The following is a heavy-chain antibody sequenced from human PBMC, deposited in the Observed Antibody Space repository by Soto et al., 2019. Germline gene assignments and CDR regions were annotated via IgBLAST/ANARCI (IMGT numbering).Heavy chain of an antibody. CDR2: MYSGGST. Sequence: SGGSLRLSCTAAGFSVSTSDISWGRLPPGKGLEWVSVMYSGGSTYYADSVKGRFTISRDNSKNTLYLQMNSLRAEDTAVYYCASRKYCSSTTCPNELGYWGQGTLVTVS. CDR3: ASRKYCSSTTCPNELGY. D-gene: IGHD2-2*01. V-gene: IGHV3-66*01. CDR1: GFSVSTSD. J-gene: IGHJ4*02.